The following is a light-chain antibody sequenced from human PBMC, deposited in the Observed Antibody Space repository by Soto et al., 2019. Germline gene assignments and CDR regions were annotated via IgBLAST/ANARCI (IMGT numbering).Light chain of an antibody. CDR2: ASS. Sequence: EIVMTQSPATLSVSPGERVTVSCRASQDLSDKLAWYQQKPCQAPRLLIYASSSGATGVPARFLGSGSGTEFTLTISSLQAEDFALYYCQQYKNWPPWTFGQGNKVQIK. CDR3: QQYKNWPPWT. V-gene: IGKV3-15*01. CDR1: QDLSDK. J-gene: IGKJ1*01.